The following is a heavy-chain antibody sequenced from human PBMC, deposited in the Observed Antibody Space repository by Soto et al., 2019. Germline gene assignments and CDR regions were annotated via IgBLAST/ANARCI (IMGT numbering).Heavy chain of an antibody. CDR2: ITYDGSNQ. CDR3: ARAPSGSYPEFDY. J-gene: IGHJ4*02. D-gene: IGHD1-26*01. Sequence: GSLRLSCAASGFIFSSYTMHWVRQVPGKGLEWVGVITYDGSNQYYADSVKGRFTISRDNSRNMLFLQMNSLRPDDTAVYYCARAPSGSYPEFDYWGQGTLVTVSS. CDR1: GFIFSSYT. V-gene: IGHV3-30-3*01.